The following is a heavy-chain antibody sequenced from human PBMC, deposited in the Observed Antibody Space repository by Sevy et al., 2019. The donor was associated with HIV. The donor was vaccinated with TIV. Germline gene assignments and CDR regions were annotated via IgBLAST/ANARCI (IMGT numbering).Heavy chain of an antibody. J-gene: IGHJ4*02. CDR2: ISYDRSDK. V-gene: IGHV3-30*06. CDR1: GFTFGSYG. Sequence: GGSLRLSCAASGFTFGSYGMHWVRQAPGKGLEWVAYISYDRSDKNYADSVKGRFTISRANSKNTVFLQLNSLRPEDTAVYYCARVFSSYYFDYWGQGTLVTVSS. CDR3: ARVFSSYYFDY.